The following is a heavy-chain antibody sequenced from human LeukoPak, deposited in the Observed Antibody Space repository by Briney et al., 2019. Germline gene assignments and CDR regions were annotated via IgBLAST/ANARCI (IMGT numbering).Heavy chain of an antibody. CDR2: IIPIFGTA. CDR3: ARSTGYSGYDPNNYYYYGMDV. Sequence: ASVKVSCKASGGTFSSYAISWVRQAPGQGLEWMGGIIPIFGTANYAQKFQGRVTITPDESTSTAYMGLSSLRSEDTAVYYCARSTGYSGYDPNNYYYYGMDVWGQGTTVTVSS. V-gene: IGHV1-69*13. J-gene: IGHJ6*02. D-gene: IGHD5-12*01. CDR1: GGTFSSYA.